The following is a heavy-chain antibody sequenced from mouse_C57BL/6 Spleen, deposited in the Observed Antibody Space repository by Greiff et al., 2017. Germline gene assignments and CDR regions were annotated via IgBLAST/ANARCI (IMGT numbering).Heavy chain of an antibody. V-gene: IGHV5-16*01. CDR3: AREHGAYDYDGGAMDY. Sequence: EVKLVESEGGLVQPGSSMKLSCTASGFTFSDYYMAWVRQVPEKGLEWVANINYDGSSTYYLDSLKSRFIISRDNAKNILYLQMSSLKSEDTATYYCAREHGAYDYDGGAMDYWGQGTSVTVSS. CDR1: GFTFSDYY. D-gene: IGHD2-4*01. J-gene: IGHJ4*01. CDR2: INYDGSST.